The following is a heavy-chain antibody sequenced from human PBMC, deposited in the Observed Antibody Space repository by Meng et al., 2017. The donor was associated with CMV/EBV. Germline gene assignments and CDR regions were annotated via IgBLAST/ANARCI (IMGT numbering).Heavy chain of an antibody. J-gene: IGHJ4*02. V-gene: IGHV4-34*01. D-gene: IGHD3-3*01. CDR3: ARGQTYYDFWSGYSD. CDR2: INHSGST. CDR1: GGSFSGYY. Sequence: SETLSLTCAVYGGSFSGYYWSWIRQPPGKGLVWIGEINHSGSTNYNPSLKSRVTISVDTSKNQFSLKLSSVTAADTAVYYCARGQTYYDFWSGYSDWGQGTLVTVSS.